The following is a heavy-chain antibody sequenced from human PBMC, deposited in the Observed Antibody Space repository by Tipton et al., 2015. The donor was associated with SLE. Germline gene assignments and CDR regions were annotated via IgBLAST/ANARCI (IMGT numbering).Heavy chain of an antibody. J-gene: IGHJ4*02. CDR1: GYSFTSYW. CDR3: ARESDKNFDY. Sequence: EQLVQSGAEVKKPGESLKISCKGSGYSFTSYWIGWVRQMPGKGLEWMGIIYPGDSDTRYNPSLKSRVTISVDKSKNQFSLKLSSVTAADTAVYYCARESDKNFDYWGQGTLVTVSS. V-gene: IGHV5-51*01. CDR2: IYPGDSDT. D-gene: IGHD2-21*01.